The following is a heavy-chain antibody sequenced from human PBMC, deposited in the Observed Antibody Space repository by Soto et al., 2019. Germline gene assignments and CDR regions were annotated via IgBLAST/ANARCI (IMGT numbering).Heavy chain of an antibody. CDR3: ARAAGVVA. J-gene: IGHJ5*02. Sequence: ASVRVSCKASGYTFTNYALHWVRQAPGQRPEWMGWINAGDANTKYSQKFQDRVTITRDTSASTVYMELSSLTSDDTAVYYCARAAGVVAWGQGTLVTVSS. CDR2: INAGDANT. CDR1: GYTFTNYA. V-gene: IGHV1-3*01.